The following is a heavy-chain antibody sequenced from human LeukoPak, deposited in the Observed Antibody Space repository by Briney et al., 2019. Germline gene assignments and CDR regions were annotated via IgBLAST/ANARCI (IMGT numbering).Heavy chain of an antibody. D-gene: IGHD5-12*01. Sequence: ASVKVSCTASGGTFSSYAISWVRQAPGQGLEWMGGIIPVFNTADQAQKFQDRVTITADESTSTAYMELSSLRSEDTAVYYCARCPWQRDGQGAYYFDYWGQGTLVTVSS. V-gene: IGHV1-69*13. J-gene: IGHJ4*02. CDR3: ARCPWQRDGQGAYYFDY. CDR1: GGTFSSYA. CDR2: IIPVFNTA.